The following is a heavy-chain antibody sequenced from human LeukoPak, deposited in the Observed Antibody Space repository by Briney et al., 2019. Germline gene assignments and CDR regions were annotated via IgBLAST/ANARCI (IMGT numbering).Heavy chain of an antibody. CDR2: IYYSGST. CDR3: VRERASSAYFDY. V-gene: IGHV4-59*01. Sequence: GSLRLSCAASGFTFSSYWMSWVRQPPGKGLEWIGYIYYSGSTNYNPSLKGRVTISVDTSKSQFSLRLNSVTAADTAVYYCVRERASSAYFDYWGQGTLVTVSS. J-gene: IGHJ4*02. CDR1: GFTFSSYW. D-gene: IGHD3-22*01.